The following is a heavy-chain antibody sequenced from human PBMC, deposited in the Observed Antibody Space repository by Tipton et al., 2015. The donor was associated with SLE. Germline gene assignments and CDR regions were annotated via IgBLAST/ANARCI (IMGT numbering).Heavy chain of an antibody. CDR3: ARLTKGDFWSGGYFDY. V-gene: IGHV4-34*01. CDR1: GGSFSGYF. D-gene: IGHD3-3*01. J-gene: IGHJ4*02. CDR2: INPSGTT. Sequence: GLVKPSETLSLTCAIYGGSFSGYFWSWIRQAPGKGLEWLGEINPSGTTVYNPSLNSRVTISVDRSKDHFSLKLSSVTAADTAVYYCARLTKGDFWSGGYFDYWGQGTLVTVSS.